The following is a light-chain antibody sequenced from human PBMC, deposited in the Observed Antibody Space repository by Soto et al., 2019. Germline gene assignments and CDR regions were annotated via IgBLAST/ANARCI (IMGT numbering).Light chain of an antibody. V-gene: IGKV1-5*01. CDR1: QSISNW. Sequence: DIRMTQSPSTLPASVGDRVTITCRASQSISNWLAWYQQKPGTAPKVLIYHASNLQSGVPSRFSGSGSGTDFTLTISSLEPEDFAVYYCQQRSNWPPITFGQGTRLEIK. J-gene: IGKJ5*01. CDR2: HAS. CDR3: QQRSNWPPIT.